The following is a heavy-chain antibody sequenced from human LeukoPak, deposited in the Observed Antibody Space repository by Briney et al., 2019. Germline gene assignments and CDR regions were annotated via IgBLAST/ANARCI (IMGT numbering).Heavy chain of an antibody. CDR2: IYYSGST. V-gene: IGHV4-59*12. CDR3: ARDYYDSSGYYPTYYFDY. Sequence: SETLSLTCTVSGGSISSYYWSWIRQPPGKGLEWIGYIYYSGSTNYNPSLKSRVTISVDTSKNQFSLKLSSVTAADTAVYYCARDYYDSSGYYPTYYFDYWGQGTLVTVSS. D-gene: IGHD3-22*01. J-gene: IGHJ4*02. CDR1: GGSISSYY.